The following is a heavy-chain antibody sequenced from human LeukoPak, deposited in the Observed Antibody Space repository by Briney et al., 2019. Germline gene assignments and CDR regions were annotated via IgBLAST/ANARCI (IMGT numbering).Heavy chain of an antibody. CDR1: GFTFSTYA. J-gene: IGHJ4*02. CDR3: AKDSLGNVDTARIFDY. D-gene: IGHD5-18*01. V-gene: IGHV3-23*01. CDR2: ISGSNTNT. Sequence: GGSLRLSCAASGFTFSTYAMSWVRQAPGKGLEWVSTISGSNTNTYYPDSVKGRFTISRDNSKNTLYLQMNSLRAEDTAVYYCAKDSLGNVDTARIFDYWGQGTLVTVSS.